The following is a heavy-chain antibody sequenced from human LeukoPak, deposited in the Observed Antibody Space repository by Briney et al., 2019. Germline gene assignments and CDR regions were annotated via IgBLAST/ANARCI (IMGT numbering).Heavy chain of an antibody. J-gene: IGHJ4*02. V-gene: IGHV1-69*13. CDR1: GSTFSSYA. D-gene: IGHD6-13*01. CDR3: ARVGAAAGPYYFDY. Sequence: VASVKVSCKASGSTFSSYAISWVRQAPGQGLEWMGGIIPIFGTANYAQKFQGRVTITADESTSTAYMELSSLRSEDTAVYYCARVGAAAGPYYFDYWGQGTLVTVSS. CDR2: IIPIFGTA.